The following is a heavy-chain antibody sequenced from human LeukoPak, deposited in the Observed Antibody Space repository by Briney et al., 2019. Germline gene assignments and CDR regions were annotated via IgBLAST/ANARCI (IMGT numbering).Heavy chain of an antibody. J-gene: IGHJ4*02. D-gene: IGHD5-18*01. V-gene: IGHV3-30*18. CDR3: AKDRYSYAFEYSDS. CDR2: ISNDGSKK. Sequence: GGSLRLSCAASGFTFSSYGMHWVRQAPGKGLEWVAVISNDGSKKYYADSVKGRFAISRDNSKNTLSLQVSSLRAEDTAVYYCAKDRYSYAFEYSDSWGQGTLVTVSS. CDR1: GFTFSSYG.